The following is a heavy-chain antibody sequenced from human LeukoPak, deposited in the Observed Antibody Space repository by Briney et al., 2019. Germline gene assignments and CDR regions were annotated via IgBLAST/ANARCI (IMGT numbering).Heavy chain of an antibody. CDR2: IYYSGST. Sequence: PSETLSLTCTVSGGSISSYYWSWIRQPPGKGLEWIGYIYYSGSTYYNPSLKSRVTISVDTSKNQFSLKLSSVTAADTAVYYCARVASGYDFRLNYWGQGTLVTVSS. D-gene: IGHD5-12*01. CDR1: GGSISSYY. V-gene: IGHV4-59*08. CDR3: ARVASGYDFRLNY. J-gene: IGHJ4*02.